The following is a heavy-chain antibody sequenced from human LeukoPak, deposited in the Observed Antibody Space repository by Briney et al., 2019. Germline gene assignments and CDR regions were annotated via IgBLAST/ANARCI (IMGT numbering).Heavy chain of an antibody. CDR1: GYTFSNFG. D-gene: IGHD2-2*01. CDR2: ISGNNDNP. Sequence: VASVKVSCTASGYTFSNFGISWVRQAPGQGLEWMGWISGNNDNPNYGQKFQGRLTVTTDSSTSTAYMELRNLRSDDTAVYYCARDGTSTDDYWGQGTLVTVSS. J-gene: IGHJ4*02. V-gene: IGHV1-18*01. CDR3: ARDGTSTDDY.